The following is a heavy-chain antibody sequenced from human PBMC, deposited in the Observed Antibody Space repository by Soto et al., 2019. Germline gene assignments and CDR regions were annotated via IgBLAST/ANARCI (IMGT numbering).Heavy chain of an antibody. CDR2: IYHSGGA. V-gene: IGHV4-31*03. CDR1: GDSITSGGYY. CDR3: ARDYYGAGSQYYYYGMEV. J-gene: IGHJ6*02. D-gene: IGHD3-10*01. Sequence: QVQLQESGPGVVKPSQTMSLTCTVSGDSITSGGYYWSWLRQQPGKGLEWIVNIYHSGGASYNPSLRFRSEISIDTSKNQLFLRMNAVTAADTATYYCARDYYGAGSQYYYYGMEVWGQGTTVTVSS.